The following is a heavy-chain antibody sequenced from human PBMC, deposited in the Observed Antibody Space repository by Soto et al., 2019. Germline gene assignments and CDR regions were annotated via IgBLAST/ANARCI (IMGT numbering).Heavy chain of an antibody. Sequence: PGGSLRLSCAASGFTFSSYGMHWVRQAPGKGLEWVAVISYDGSNKYYADSVKGRFTISRDNSKNTLYLQMNSLRAEDTAVYYCAKVCGDCSGNDYWGQGTLVTVSS. CDR3: AKVCGDCSGNDY. D-gene: IGHD2-21*02. J-gene: IGHJ4*02. CDR2: ISYDGSNK. V-gene: IGHV3-30*18. CDR1: GFTFSSYG.